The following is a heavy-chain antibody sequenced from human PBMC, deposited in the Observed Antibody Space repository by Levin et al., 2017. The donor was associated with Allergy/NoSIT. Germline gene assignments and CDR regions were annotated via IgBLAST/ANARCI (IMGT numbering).Heavy chain of an antibody. J-gene: IGHJ4*02. V-gene: IGHV5-51*01. Sequence: GESLKISCKGSGYTFTSYWIGWVRQMPGKGLEWMGIIYPGDSDTRYSPTFQGQVIFSADKSISTAYLQWSSLKASDTAMYYCARRGADDSGSFNRFDDWGQGTLVTVSS. CDR3: ARRGADDSGSFNRFDD. D-gene: IGHD3-10*01. CDR1: GYTFTSYW. CDR2: IYPGDSDT.